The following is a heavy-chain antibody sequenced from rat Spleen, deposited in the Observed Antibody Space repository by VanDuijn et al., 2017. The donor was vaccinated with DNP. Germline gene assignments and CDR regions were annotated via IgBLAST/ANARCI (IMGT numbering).Heavy chain of an antibody. V-gene: IGHV5-31*01. J-gene: IGHJ2*01. CDR1: GFTFNNYW. CDR3: TTLDY. Sequence: EVQLVESGGDLVQPGRSLKLSCVDSGFTFNNYWMTWIRQVPGKGLEWVASITSSGGSTYYRDSVKGRFTISRDNAKSTLYLQMDSLRSEDTATYYCTTLDYWGQGVMVTVSS. CDR2: ITSSGGST.